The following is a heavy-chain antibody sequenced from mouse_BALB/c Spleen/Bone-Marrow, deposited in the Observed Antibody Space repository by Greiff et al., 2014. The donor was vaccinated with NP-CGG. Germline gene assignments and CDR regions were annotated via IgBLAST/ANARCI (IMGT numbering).Heavy chain of an antibody. V-gene: IGHV2-9*02. CDR1: GSSLTSYG. D-gene: IGHD2-4*01. CDR2: IWAGGST. Sequence: QVQLKESGPGLVAPSQSLSITCTVSGSSLTSYGVHWVRQPPGKGLEWLGVIWAGGSTNYNSALMSRLSISKDNSKSQVFLKVNSLQIDDTAMYYCARSGLRRPAMDYWGQGTSVTVSS. CDR3: ARSGLRRPAMDY. J-gene: IGHJ4*01.